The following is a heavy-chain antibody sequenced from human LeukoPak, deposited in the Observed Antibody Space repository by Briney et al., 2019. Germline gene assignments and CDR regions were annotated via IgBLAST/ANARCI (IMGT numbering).Heavy chain of an antibody. CDR3: ARVGDLFRAHRVRGLSPDFYYMDV. CDR2: VNYSGST. V-gene: IGHV4-34*01. CDR1: GGSFSDFY. J-gene: IGHJ6*03. D-gene: IGHD3-10*01. Sequence: PSETLSLTCAVDGGSFSDFYWNWIRQRPGKGLEWIGEVNYSGSTDYNSSLKSRVIISLDTSQNQFSLKLSSVTAADTGVYYCARVGDLFRAHRVRGLSPDFYYMDVWGKGTTVTVSS.